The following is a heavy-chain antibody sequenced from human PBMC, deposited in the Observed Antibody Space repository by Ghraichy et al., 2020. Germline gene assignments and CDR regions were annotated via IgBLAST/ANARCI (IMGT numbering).Heavy chain of an antibody. Sequence: SQTLSLTCTVSGGSISSYYWSWIRQPPGKGLEWIGYIHYSGSTNYNPSLKSRVTISADTSKNQISLKLSSVTAADTAVYYCAKSSSWYPLDYWGQGTLVTVSS. J-gene: IGHJ4*02. CDR2: IHYSGST. CDR3: AKSSSWYPLDY. V-gene: IGHV4-59*01. CDR1: GGSISSYY. D-gene: IGHD6-13*01.